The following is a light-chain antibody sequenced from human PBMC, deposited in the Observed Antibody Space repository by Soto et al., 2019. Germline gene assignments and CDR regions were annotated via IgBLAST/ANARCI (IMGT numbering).Light chain of an antibody. CDR1: SSDIGNF. Sequence: QSALTQPASVSGSPGQWITISCTGTSSDIGNFVSWYRQHPGKAPKLMIYDVSSRPSGISHRFSGSKSGRTASLSISGLQADDEADYYCSIYTGTGTWIFGGGTKLTVL. CDR2: DVS. V-gene: IGLV2-14*01. CDR3: SIYTGTGTWI. J-gene: IGLJ2*01.